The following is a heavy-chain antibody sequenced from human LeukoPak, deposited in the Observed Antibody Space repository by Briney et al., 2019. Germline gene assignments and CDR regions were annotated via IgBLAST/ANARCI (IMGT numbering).Heavy chain of an antibody. Sequence: ASVKVSCKASGYTFTSYGISWVRQAPGQGLEWMGGIIPIFGTANYAQKFQGRVTITADESTSTAYMELSSLRSEDTAVYYCARVKAGGAFDIWGQGTMVTVSS. J-gene: IGHJ3*02. CDR2: IIPIFGTA. CDR1: GYTFTSYG. D-gene: IGHD3-10*01. CDR3: ARVKAGGAFDI. V-gene: IGHV1-69*13.